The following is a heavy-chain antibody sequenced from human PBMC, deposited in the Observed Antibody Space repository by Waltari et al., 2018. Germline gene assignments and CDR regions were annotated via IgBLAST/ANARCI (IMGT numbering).Heavy chain of an antibody. D-gene: IGHD6-13*01. V-gene: IGHV5-10-1*03. CDR1: GYSFTSYW. CDR3: ANAGYSSSWPRWGV. Sequence: EVQLVQSGAEVKKPGASLRISCQGSGYSFTSYWIRWVGQRPGKGLEWMGRIDPSDSYTNYSPSFQGHVTISADKSISTAYLQWSSLKASDTAMYYCANAGYSSSWPRWGVWGQGTMVTVSS. J-gene: IGHJ3*01. CDR2: IDPSDSYT.